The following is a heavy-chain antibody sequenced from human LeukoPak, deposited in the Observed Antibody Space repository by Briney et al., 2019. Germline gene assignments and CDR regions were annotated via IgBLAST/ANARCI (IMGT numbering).Heavy chain of an antibody. V-gene: IGHV1-69*06. D-gene: IGHD3-10*01. Sequence: EASVKVSCKASGGTFSSYAISWVRQAPGQGLEWMGGIIPIFGTANYAQKFQGRVTITADKSTSTAYMELSSLRSEDTAVYYCARHLFPPLHSGPPYYYYYYMDVWGKGTTVTVSS. CDR2: IIPIFGTA. CDR1: GGTFSSYA. J-gene: IGHJ6*03. CDR3: ARHLFPPLHSGPPYYYYYYMDV.